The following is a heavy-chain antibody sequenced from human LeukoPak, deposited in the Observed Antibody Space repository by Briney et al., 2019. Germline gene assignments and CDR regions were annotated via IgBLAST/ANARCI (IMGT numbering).Heavy chain of an antibody. CDR1: GGSFSTYS. D-gene: IGHD1-1*01. CDR3: AGDQELDVDY. Sequence: SSVKVSCKASGGSFSTYSISWVRQAPGQGLEWMGGIIPFVGTAHYAKKFQGRVTITADESTSTAYMDLSGLRSEDTAVYYCAGDQELDVDYWGQGTLVTVSS. V-gene: IGHV1-69*13. CDR2: IIPFVGTA. J-gene: IGHJ4*02.